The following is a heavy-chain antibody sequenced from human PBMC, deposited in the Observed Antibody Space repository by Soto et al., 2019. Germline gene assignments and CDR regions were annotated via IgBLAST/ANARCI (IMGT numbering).Heavy chain of an antibody. CDR3: ARDAFEIYYKFGLDV. D-gene: IGHD3-10*01. CDR1: GFSFSDYE. V-gene: IGHV3-48*03. CDR2: ISSSGGTI. J-gene: IGHJ6*02. Sequence: VGSLRLPCAASGFSFSDYEMNWVRQTPGKGLEWLSYISSSGGTIKYADSVKGRFTISRDNAKNSLYLQMHSLRADDTAVYYCARDAFEIYYKFGLDVWGQGTPVTVSS.